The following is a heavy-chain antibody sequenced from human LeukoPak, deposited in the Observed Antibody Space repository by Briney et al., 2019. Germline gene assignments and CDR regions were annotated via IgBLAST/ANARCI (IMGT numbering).Heavy chain of an antibody. V-gene: IGHV1-69*05. D-gene: IGHD3-3*01. CDR1: GYTFTSYG. J-gene: IGHJ4*02. CDR3: ARGPDDFWSGYYLLDY. Sequence: ASVKVSCKASGYTFTSYGISWVRQAPGQGLEWMGGIIPIFGTANYAQKFQGRVTITTDESTSTAYMELSSLRSEDTAVYYCARGPDDFWSGYYLLDYWGQGTLVTVSS. CDR2: IIPIFGTA.